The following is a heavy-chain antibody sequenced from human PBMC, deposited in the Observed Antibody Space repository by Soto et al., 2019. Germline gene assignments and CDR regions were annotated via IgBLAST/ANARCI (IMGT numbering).Heavy chain of an antibody. D-gene: IGHD3-16*01. J-gene: IGHJ6*02. CDR3: GRCGGPFLDSVVEV. V-gene: IGHV1-69*01. CDR1: GGPFSTQA. CDR2: IIPLLGST. Sequence: QVQVEQSGAEVKKPGSSLKASCKPSGGPFSTQAINSLRQPRGHGLEWMGGIIPLLGSTTYAQKFQDRVTFTADESPITVFTELRGLTIEVVAPCFCGRCGGPFLDSVVEVWGRGTTVTVSS.